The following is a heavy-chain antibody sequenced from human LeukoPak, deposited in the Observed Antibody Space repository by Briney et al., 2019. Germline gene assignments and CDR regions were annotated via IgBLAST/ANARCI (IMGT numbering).Heavy chain of an antibody. CDR2: IGGSGGNR. Sequence: PGGSLRLSCAASGFTFSSYSMNWVRQAPGKGLEWVSSIGGSGGNRHYGGSVKGRFTVSRDNSKNTLHLQMNSLRVEDTAVYYCAKAPYFYSGMDVWGQGTTVTVSS. CDR1: GFTFSSYS. V-gene: IGHV3-23*01. CDR3: AKAPYFYSGMDV. J-gene: IGHJ6*02.